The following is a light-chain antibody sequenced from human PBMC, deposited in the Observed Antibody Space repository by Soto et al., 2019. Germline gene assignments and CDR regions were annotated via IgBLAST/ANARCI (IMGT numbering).Light chain of an antibody. CDR3: NSYKSSSTRV. CDR1: SSDVGGYKY. CDR2: EVS. Sequence: QSALTQPASVSGSPGQSITISCTGTSSDVGGYKYVSWYQHHPGKAPKLLIYEVSNRPSGVSNRFSGSKSGNTASLTISGLQAEDEADYYCNSYKSSSTRVFGGGTKLTVL. V-gene: IGLV2-14*01. J-gene: IGLJ2*01.